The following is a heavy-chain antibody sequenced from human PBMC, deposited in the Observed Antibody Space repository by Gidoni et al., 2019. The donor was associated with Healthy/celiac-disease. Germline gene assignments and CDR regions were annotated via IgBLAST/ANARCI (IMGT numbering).Heavy chain of an antibody. Sequence: QVQLVESGGGVVQPGRSLRLSCAASGFTFSSYAMHWVRQAPGKGLEWVAVISYDGSNKYYADSVKGRFTISRDNSKNTLYLQMNSLRAEDTAVYYCAKTRRGYSYGLSSFDYWGQGTLVTVSS. CDR1: GFTFSSYA. CDR2: ISYDGSNK. CDR3: AKTRRGYSYGLSSFDY. D-gene: IGHD5-18*01. J-gene: IGHJ4*02. V-gene: IGHV3-30*18.